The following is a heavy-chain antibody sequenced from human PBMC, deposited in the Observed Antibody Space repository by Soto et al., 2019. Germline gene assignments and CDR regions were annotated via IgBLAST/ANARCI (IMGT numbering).Heavy chain of an antibody. J-gene: IGHJ4*02. CDR1: GDSIRSYY. V-gene: IGHV4-59*01. Sequence: SETLSLTCTVSGDSIRSYYWTWIRQPPGRGLEWIGHVYYGGSTNYNPSLQSRVTISLDTSKNQFSLRLTSMTAADAAVYYCAGEGALATFGVVWGQGTRVTVSS. CDR3: AGEGALATFGVV. CDR2: VYYGGST. D-gene: IGHD3-3*01.